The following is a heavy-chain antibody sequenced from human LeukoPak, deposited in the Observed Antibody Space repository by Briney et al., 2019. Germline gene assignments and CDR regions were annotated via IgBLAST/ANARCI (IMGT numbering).Heavy chain of an antibody. Sequence: PGGSLRLSCAASGFTFSDHAMSWVRQAPAKGLEWVSSINGNGGGSYYIDSVKGRFTISRDNAKNSLYLQMNSLRAEDTAIYYCTRVGYIDEGIDYWGQGTLVTVSS. V-gene: IGHV3-23*01. CDR3: TRVGYIDEGIDY. D-gene: IGHD5-24*01. CDR2: INGNGGGS. CDR1: GFTFSDHA. J-gene: IGHJ4*02.